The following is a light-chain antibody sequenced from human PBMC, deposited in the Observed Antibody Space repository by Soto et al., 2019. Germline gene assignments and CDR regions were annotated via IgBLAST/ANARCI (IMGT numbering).Light chain of an antibody. CDR1: SSNIGAGYD. V-gene: IGLV1-40*01. Sequence: QLVLTQPPSVSGAPGQRVTISCTGSSSNIGAGYDVHWYQQLPGTAPKLLIYGNSNRPSGVPDRFSGSKSGTSASLAITGLQAEDEADYYCQSSGSSLSGVFGGGTKLTVL. J-gene: IGLJ3*02. CDR2: GNS. CDR3: QSSGSSLSGV.